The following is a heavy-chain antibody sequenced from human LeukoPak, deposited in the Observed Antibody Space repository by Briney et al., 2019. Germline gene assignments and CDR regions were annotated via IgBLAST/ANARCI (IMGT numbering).Heavy chain of an antibody. D-gene: IGHD4-17*01. J-gene: IGHJ6*02. Sequence: GASVKVSCKASGYTFTSYGISWVRQAPGQGLAWMGWISAYSGNTNYAQKLQGRVTMTTDTSTSTAYMELRSLRSDDTAVYYCARGMTTVTRYYYYGMDVWGQGTTVTVSS. CDR1: GYTFTSYG. CDR2: ISAYSGNT. V-gene: IGHV1-18*01. CDR3: ARGMTTVTRYYYYGMDV.